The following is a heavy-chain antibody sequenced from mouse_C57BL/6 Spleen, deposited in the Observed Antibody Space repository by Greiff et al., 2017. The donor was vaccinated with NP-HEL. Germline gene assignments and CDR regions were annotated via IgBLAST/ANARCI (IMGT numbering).Heavy chain of an antibody. CDR3: ARGYYGSSPYYYAMDY. D-gene: IGHD1-1*01. Sequence: EVQGVESGGGLVKPGGSLKLSCAASGFTFSDYGMHWVRQAPEKGLEWVAYISSGSSTIYYADTVKGRFTISRDNAKNTLFLQMTSLRSEDTAMYYCARGYYGSSPYYYAMDYWGQGTSVTVSS. CDR1: GFTFSDYG. J-gene: IGHJ4*01. CDR2: ISSGSSTI. V-gene: IGHV5-17*01.